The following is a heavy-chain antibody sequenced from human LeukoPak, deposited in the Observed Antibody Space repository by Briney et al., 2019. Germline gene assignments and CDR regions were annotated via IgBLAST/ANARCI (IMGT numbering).Heavy chain of an antibody. Sequence: ASVKVSCKASGYTFTGYYMHWVRQAPGQGLEWMAWINPNSGGTNYAQKFQGRVTMTRDTSISTAYMELSRLTSDDTAVYYCARAPLSLPLDYWGEGSLVTVSS. D-gene: IGHD3-3*02. V-gene: IGHV1-2*02. CDR1: GYTFTGYY. J-gene: IGHJ4*02. CDR2: INPNSGGT. CDR3: ARAPLSLPLDY.